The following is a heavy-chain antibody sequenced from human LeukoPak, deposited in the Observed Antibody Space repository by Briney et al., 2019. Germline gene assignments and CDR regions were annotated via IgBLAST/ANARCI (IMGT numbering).Heavy chain of an antibody. D-gene: IGHD6-13*01. CDR2: IYTSGST. Sequence: SETLSLTCTVSGGSISSYYWSWIRQPPGKGLEWIGYIYTSGSTNYNPSLKSRVAISVDTSKNQFSLKLSSVTAADTAVYYCARLEWQQLVRNTNYYYYYYMDVWGKGTTVTVSS. CDR1: GGSISSYY. V-gene: IGHV4-4*09. J-gene: IGHJ6*03. CDR3: ARLEWQQLVRNTNYYYYYYMDV.